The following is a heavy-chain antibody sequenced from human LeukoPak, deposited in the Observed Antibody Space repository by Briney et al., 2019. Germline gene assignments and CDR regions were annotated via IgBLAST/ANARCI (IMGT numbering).Heavy chain of an antibody. Sequence: GSSVTVSFTSSVGTFTIYAISWVRQAPGQGLEWMGRIIPILGIANYAQKFQGRVTITADKSTSTAYMELSSLRAEDTAVYYCAREGVVDTARSRYAFDIWGQGTMVTVSS. CDR2: IIPILGIA. V-gene: IGHV1-69*04. J-gene: IGHJ3*02. D-gene: IGHD5-18*01. CDR1: VGTFTIYA. CDR3: AREGVVDTARSRYAFDI.